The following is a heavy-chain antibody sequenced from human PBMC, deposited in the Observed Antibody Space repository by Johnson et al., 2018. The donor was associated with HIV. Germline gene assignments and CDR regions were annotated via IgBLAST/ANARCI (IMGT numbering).Heavy chain of an antibody. J-gene: IGHJ3*02. D-gene: IGHD1-14*01. V-gene: IGHV3-33*01. CDR3: ARDQGELRRTHAFDI. Sequence: QVQLVESGGGVVQPGRSLRLSCAAPGFNFSSYGMHWVRQAPGKGLVRVAVIWYDGSNKYYAASVKGRFTISRDNSKNTLYLQMNSLRAEDTAVYYCARDQGELRRTHAFDIWGQGTMVTVSS. CDR2: IWYDGSNK. CDR1: GFNFSSYG.